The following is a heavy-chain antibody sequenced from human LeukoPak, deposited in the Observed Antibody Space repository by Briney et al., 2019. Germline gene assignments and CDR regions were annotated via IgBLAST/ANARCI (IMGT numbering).Heavy chain of an antibody. V-gene: IGHV1-46*01. CDR1: GYTFTSYY. CDR2: INPSGGST. D-gene: IGHD2-2*01. J-gene: IGHJ5*02. Sequence: ASVNVSCTASGYTFTSYYMHWVRQAPGQGLEWMGIINPSGGSTIYAQKFQGRVTMTRDMSTRTVYMELSSLRSEDTAVYYCARDLRRTSIENWFDRWGQGTLVTVSS. CDR3: ARDLRRTSIENWFDR.